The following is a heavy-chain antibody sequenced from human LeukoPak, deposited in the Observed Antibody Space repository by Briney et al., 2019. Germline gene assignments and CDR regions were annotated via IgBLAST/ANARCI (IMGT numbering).Heavy chain of an antibody. CDR2: ISNSGTA. J-gene: IGHJ4*02. CDR1: GASISSGNNY. Sequence: KASETLSLTCTVSGASISSGNNYWNWIRQFPGRGLEWIGYISNSGTAYYNPSLKSRVTISGGTSKNQFSLSLTSVAAADTAVYYCARAPRVYCSTTACYIFDSWGQGTLVTVSS. CDR3: ARAPRVYCSTTACYIFDS. V-gene: IGHV4-31*03. D-gene: IGHD2-2*02.